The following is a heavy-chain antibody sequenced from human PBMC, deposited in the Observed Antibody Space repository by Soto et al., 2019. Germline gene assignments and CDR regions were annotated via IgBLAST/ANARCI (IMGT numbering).Heavy chain of an antibody. CDR3: VKEAPDESFDY. CDR1: GFTFSSYA. CDR2: ISSNGGST. Sequence: GGSLRLSCSASGFTFSSYAMHWARQAPGKGLEYVSAISSNGGSTYYADSVKGRFTISRDNSKNTLYLQMSSLRAEDTAVYYCVKEAPDESFDYWGQGTLVTVSS. V-gene: IGHV3-64D*08. J-gene: IGHJ4*02.